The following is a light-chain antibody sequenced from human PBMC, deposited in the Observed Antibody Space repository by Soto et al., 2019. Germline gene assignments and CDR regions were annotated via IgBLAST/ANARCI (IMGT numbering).Light chain of an antibody. J-gene: IGKJ5*01. CDR3: LQHNHFPWT. CDR2: GAS. Sequence: QMTQSPSSLSASVGDSVTITCRASQGIRKDLGWYQQKPGKAPQRLIYGASFLHTGVPSRFSGSGSGTEFTLTISSLQPEDFETYFCLQHNHFPWTFGQGTRLEIK. V-gene: IGKV1-17*01. CDR1: QGIRKD.